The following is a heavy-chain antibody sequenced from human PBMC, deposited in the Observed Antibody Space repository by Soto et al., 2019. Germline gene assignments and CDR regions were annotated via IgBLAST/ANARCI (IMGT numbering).Heavy chain of an antibody. J-gene: IGHJ5*02. CDR3: AKDREQQLVRGWFDP. V-gene: IGHV3-30*18. D-gene: IGHD6-13*01. CDR2: ISYDGNNK. CDR1: GLTLSDYG. Sequence: QVQLVESGGGVVQPGTSLRLSCAASGLTLSDYGVHWVRQAPGKGLEWVAVISYDGNNKYYADSVQGRFTISRDNSKNTLYLQMNSLRAEDTAVYYCAKDREQQLVRGWFDPWGPGTLVIVSS.